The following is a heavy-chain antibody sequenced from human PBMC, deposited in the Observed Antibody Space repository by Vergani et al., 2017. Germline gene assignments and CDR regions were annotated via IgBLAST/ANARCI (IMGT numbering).Heavy chain of an antibody. CDR3: AKGSDAFDI. V-gene: IGHV3-30*18. D-gene: IGHD2-15*01. J-gene: IGHJ3*02. CDR1: GFTFSSYG. CDR2: ISYDGSNK. Sequence: QVQLVESGGGVVQPGRSLRLSCAASGFTFSSYGMHWVRQAPGKGLEWVAVISYDGSNKYYADSVKGRFTISRDNSENTLYLQMNSLRAEDTAVYYCAKGSDAFDIWGQGTMVTVSS.